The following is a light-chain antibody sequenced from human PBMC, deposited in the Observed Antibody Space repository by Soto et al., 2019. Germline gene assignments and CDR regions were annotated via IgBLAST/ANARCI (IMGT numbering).Light chain of an antibody. CDR1: QSISSW. CDR2: DAS. V-gene: IGKV1-5*01. Sequence: DIQMTQSPSTLSVSLGDRVTITCRASQSISSWLAWYQQKPGKAPKLLIYDASSLESGVPSRFSGSRYGTEFNLTISSLQTEDFATYYCQQSYSTPPTFGGGTKVDIK. J-gene: IGKJ4*01. CDR3: QQSYSTPPT.